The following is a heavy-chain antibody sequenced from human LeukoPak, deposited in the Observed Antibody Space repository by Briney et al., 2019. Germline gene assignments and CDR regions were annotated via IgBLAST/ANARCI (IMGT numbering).Heavy chain of an antibody. D-gene: IGHD3-16*02. CDR2: IYHSGST. CDR3: ARSKRVMITFGGVIAFNWFDP. CDR1: GYSISSGYY. J-gene: IGHJ5*02. V-gene: IGHV4-38-2*01. Sequence: SETLSLTCAVSGYSISSGYYWGWIRQPPGKGLEWIGSIYHSGSTYYNPSLKSRVTISVDTSKNQFSLKLRSVTAADTAVYYCARSKRVMITFGGVIAFNWFDPWGQGTLVTVSS.